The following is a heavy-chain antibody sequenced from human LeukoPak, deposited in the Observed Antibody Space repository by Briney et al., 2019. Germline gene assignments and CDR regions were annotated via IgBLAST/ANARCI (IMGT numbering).Heavy chain of an antibody. CDR2: IIPIFGTA. CDR1: GYTFTSYG. J-gene: IGHJ6*03. V-gene: IGHV1-69*13. D-gene: IGHD6-19*01. Sequence: SVKVSCKASGYTFTSYGISWVRQAPGQGLEWMGGIIPIFGTANYAQKFQGRVTITADESTSTAYMELSSLRSEDTAVYYCAREGRLSSGWPVDYYYYYMDVWGKGTTVTISS. CDR3: AREGRLSSGWPVDYYYYYMDV.